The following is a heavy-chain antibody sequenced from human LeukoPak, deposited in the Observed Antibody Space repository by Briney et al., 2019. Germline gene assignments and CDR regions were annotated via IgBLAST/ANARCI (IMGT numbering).Heavy chain of an antibody. J-gene: IGHJ5*02. V-gene: IGHV1-8*01. D-gene: IGHD3-10*01. CDR3: ARGAGSYYGSGSYYGDWFDP. Sequence: ASVKVSCKASGYTFTSYDTNWVRQATGQGLEWIGWMNPNSGNTGYAQKFQGRVTMTRNTSISTAYMELSSLRSEDTAVYYCARGAGSYYGSGSYYGDWFDPWGQGTLVTVSS. CDR1: GYTFTSYD. CDR2: MNPNSGNT.